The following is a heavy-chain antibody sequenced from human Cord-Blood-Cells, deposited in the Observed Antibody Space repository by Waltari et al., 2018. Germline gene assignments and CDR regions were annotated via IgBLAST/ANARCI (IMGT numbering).Heavy chain of an antibody. D-gene: IGHD6-13*01. CDR1: GGSISSSSYY. Sequence: QLQLQESGPGLVKPSETLSLTCTVPGGSISSSSYYWGWIRQPPGKGLEWIGSIYYSGSTYYNPSLKSRVTISVDTSKNQFSLKLSSVTAADTAVYYCASHTIAAAGTDDYWGQGTLVTVSS. J-gene: IGHJ4*02. V-gene: IGHV4-39*01. CDR3: ASHTIAAAGTDDY. CDR2: IYYSGST.